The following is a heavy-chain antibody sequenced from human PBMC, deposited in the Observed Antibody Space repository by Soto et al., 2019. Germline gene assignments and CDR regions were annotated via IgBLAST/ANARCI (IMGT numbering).Heavy chain of an antibody. CDR1: GFTFSSYD. CDR3: ANGGKQAVAY. V-gene: IGHV3-23*01. J-gene: IGHJ4*02. CDR2: ISASGENT. Sequence: GGSLRLSCIASGFTFSSYDMSWVRQAPGKGLERVSVISASGENTYYADSVKGRFTISRDNSKNTLYLQMNSLRAEDTAVYYCANGGKQAVAYWGQGTLVTVSS. D-gene: IGHD3-16*01.